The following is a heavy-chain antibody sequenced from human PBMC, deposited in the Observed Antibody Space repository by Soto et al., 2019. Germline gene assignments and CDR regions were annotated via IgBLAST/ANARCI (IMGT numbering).Heavy chain of an antibody. Sequence: PGGSLRLSCAASGFTFSSYSMNWVRQAPGKGLEWVSYISSSSSTIYYADSVKGRFTISRDNAKNSLYLQMNSLRDEDTAVYYCARDADRPPYYGMDVWGQGTTVTVSS. V-gene: IGHV3-48*02. CDR1: GFTFSSYS. J-gene: IGHJ6*02. CDR2: ISSSSSTI. CDR3: ARDADRPPYYGMDV.